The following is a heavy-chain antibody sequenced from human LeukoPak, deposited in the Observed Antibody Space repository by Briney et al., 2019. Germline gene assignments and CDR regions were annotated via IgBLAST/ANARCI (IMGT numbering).Heavy chain of an antibody. CDR2: IYYSGST. J-gene: IGHJ3*01. CDR1: GASIRNGDYY. V-gene: IGHV4-30-4*08. CDR3: ARVRQQGDAFDV. Sequence: SETLSLTCTVSGASIRNGDYYWSWIRQPPGKGLEWIGYIYYSGSTYYNPSLKSRVTISVDTSNNQFSLKLSFVTAADTAVYYCARVRQQGDAFDVWGQGTMVTVSS.